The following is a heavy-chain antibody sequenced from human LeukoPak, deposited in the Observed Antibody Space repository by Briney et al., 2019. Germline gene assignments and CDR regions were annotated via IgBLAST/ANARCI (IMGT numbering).Heavy chain of an antibody. CDR3: ARHGSSSWYREGFGWFDP. D-gene: IGHD6-13*01. V-gene: IGHV4-59*08. Sequence: SDTLSLTCTVSGDSISTYYWSWIRQPPGKGLEWIGCICNSGGTNYNPSLKSRVTISVDTSKNQFSLKLSSVTAADTAVYYCARHGSSSWYREGFGWFDPWGQGTLVTVSS. J-gene: IGHJ5*02. CDR2: ICNSGGT. CDR1: GDSISTYY.